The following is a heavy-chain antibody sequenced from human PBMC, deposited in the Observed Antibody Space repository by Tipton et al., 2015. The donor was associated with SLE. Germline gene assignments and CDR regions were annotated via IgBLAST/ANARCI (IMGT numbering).Heavy chain of an antibody. V-gene: IGHV4-4*07. J-gene: IGHJ3*02. D-gene: IGHD6-13*01. CDR1: GGSISSYY. Sequence: TPSLTCTVSGGSISSYYWSWFRQPAGKGLEWIGRIYTSGSTNYNPSLKSRVTMSVDTSKNQFSLKLSSVTAADTAVYYCAGQQLPSVRAFDIWGQGTMVTVSS. CDR2: IYTSGST. CDR3: AGQQLPSVRAFDI.